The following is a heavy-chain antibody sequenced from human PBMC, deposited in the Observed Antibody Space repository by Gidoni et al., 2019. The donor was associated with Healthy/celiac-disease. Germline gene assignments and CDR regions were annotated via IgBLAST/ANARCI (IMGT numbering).Heavy chain of an antibody. J-gene: IGHJ6*03. V-gene: IGHV3-9*01. CDR1: GFTFDDYA. CDR2: ISWNSGSI. D-gene: IGHD2-15*01. Sequence: EVQLVESGGGLVQPGRSLRLSCAASGFTFDDYAMHWVRQAPGKGLDWVSGISWNSGSIGYADSVKGRFTISRDNAKNSLYLQMNSLRAEDTALYYCAKEVAVAANDYYYYMDVWGKGTTVTVSS. CDR3: AKEVAVAANDYYYYMDV.